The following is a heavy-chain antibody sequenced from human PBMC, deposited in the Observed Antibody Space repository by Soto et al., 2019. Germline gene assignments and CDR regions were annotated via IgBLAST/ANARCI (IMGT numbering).Heavy chain of an antibody. V-gene: IGHV4-59*08. D-gene: IGHD6-19*01. Sequence: QVQLQESGPGLVKPSETLSLTCTVSGGSISSYYWSWIRQPPGKGLEWIGYIYYSGSTNYNPSLKSRVTISVDTSKNQFSLKLSSVTAADTAAYYCAKYSSGWSRFDYWGQGTLVTVSS. CDR3: AKYSSGWSRFDY. CDR2: IYYSGST. J-gene: IGHJ4*02. CDR1: GGSISSYY.